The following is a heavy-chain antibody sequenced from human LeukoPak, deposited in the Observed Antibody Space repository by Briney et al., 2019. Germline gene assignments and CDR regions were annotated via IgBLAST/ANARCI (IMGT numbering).Heavy chain of an antibody. CDR1: GGTFSSYA. V-gene: IGHV1-18*01. CDR3: ARDQPRRGPGGHDY. CDR2: ISTYDGNT. Sequence: ASVKVSCKASGGTFSSYAISWVRQAPGQGLEWMGWISTYDGNTNYAQKLRGRVSMIRDTSTSTAYLELRDLRSDDTAMYYCARDQPRRGPGGHDYWGQGTLVTVSS. D-gene: IGHD3-16*01. J-gene: IGHJ4*02.